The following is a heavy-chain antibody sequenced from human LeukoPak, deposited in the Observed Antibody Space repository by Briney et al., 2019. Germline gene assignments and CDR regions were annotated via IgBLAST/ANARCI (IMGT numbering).Heavy chain of an antibody. V-gene: IGHV3-30*18. J-gene: IGHJ3*02. CDR2: ISYDGSNK. CDR1: GFTFSSYG. CDR3: AKEEDYGDYPGWAFDI. Sequence: GGSLRFSCAASGFTFSSYGMHWVRQAPGKGLEWVAVISYDGSNKYYADSVKGRFTISRDNSKNTLYLQMNSLRAEDTAVYYCAKEEDYGDYPGWAFDIWGQGTMVTVSS. D-gene: IGHD4-17*01.